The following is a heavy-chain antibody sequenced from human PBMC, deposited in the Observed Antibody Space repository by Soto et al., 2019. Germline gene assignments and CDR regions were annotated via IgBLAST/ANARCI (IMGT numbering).Heavy chain of an antibody. CDR3: VRVYGEIDY. CDR2: MNPKSGNT. Sequence: QVQLVQSGAEVKKPGASVKVSCKASGYTFMNYDINWVRQATGQGLEWMGWMNPKSGNTGYAQQFQGRVIMTRSTAISTAYMELSSLRADDTAVYYCVRVYGEIDYWGPGTLVTVSS. V-gene: IGHV1-8*02. J-gene: IGHJ4*02. CDR1: GYTFMNYD. D-gene: IGHD4-17*01.